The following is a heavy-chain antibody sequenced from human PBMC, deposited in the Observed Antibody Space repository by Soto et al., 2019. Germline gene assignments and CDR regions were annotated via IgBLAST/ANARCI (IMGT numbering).Heavy chain of an antibody. J-gene: IGHJ4*02. V-gene: IGHV3-30*03. CDR2: ISYDGSNK. Sequence: QVQLVESGGGVVQPGRSLRLSCAASGFSFSSYGMQWVRQAPGKGLEWVAVISYDGSNKYYADSVKDRFTISRDNSKKTLYLQMNSLRADDTAVYYCVAGQYFFDYCGQATLVTVSS. CDR1: GFSFSSYG. CDR3: VAGQYFFDY. D-gene: IGHD6-19*01.